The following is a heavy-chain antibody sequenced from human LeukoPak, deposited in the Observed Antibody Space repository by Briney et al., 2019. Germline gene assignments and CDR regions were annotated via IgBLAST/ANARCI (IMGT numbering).Heavy chain of an antibody. D-gene: IGHD5-12*01. V-gene: IGHV4-59*01. Sequence: SETLSLTCTVSGGSISSYHWSWIRQPPGKGLQWIGFIYSSGSTNYNPSLKSRVTISLDTSKNQFSLRVSSVTSADTAVYYYARGNSGYDYAFDIWGQGTMVTVSS. CDR2: IYSSGST. J-gene: IGHJ3*02. CDR3: ARGNSGYDYAFDI. CDR1: GGSISSYH.